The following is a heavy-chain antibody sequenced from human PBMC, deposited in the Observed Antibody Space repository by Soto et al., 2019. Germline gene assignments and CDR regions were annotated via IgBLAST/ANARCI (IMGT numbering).Heavy chain of an antibody. CDR2: IIPIFGTA. D-gene: IGHD1-26*01. V-gene: IGHV1-69*13. J-gene: IGHJ6*02. CDR1: GGTFSSYA. Sequence: ASVKVSCKASGGTFSSYAISWVRQAPGQGLEWMGGIIPIFGTANYAQKFQGRVTITADESTSTAYMELSSLRSEDTAVYYCAREGYSGSYFIVGYYYGMDVWGQGTTVTVSS. CDR3: AREGYSGSYFIVGYYYGMDV.